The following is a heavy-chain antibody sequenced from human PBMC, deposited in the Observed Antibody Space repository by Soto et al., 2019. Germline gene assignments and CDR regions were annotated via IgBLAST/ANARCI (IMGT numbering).Heavy chain of an antibody. V-gene: IGHV3-7*01. CDR3: VRDWSTFWGMDV. Sequence: PGGSLSLACADSGFTFSTYWMNWVRQAPGKGLEWVANIKQDGSEKYYVDSVKGRFAISRDNAKDSLFLQMNNLRAEDTAVYYCVRDWSTFWGMDVWGQGTTVTVSS. CDR2: IKQDGSEK. J-gene: IGHJ6*02. CDR1: GFTFSTYW.